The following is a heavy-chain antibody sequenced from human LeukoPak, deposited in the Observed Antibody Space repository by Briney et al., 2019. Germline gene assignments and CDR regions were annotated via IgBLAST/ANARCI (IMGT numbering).Heavy chain of an antibody. CDR2: ISSSSSYI. CDR1: GFTFSSYS. Sequence: PGGSLGLSCAASGFTFSSYSMNWVRQAPGKGLEWVSSISSSSSYIYYADSVKGRFTISRDNAKNSLYLQMNSLRAEDTAVYYCARGIIAVAGNFDYWGQGTLVTVSS. D-gene: IGHD6-19*01. CDR3: ARGIIAVAGNFDY. V-gene: IGHV3-21*01. J-gene: IGHJ4*02.